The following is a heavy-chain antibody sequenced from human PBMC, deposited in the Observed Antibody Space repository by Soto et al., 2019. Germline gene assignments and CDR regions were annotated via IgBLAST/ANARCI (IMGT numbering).Heavy chain of an antibody. J-gene: IGHJ5*01. CDR2: ISSSSSYT. D-gene: IGHD5-12*01. CDR1: GFTFSDYY. Sequence: PGGSLRLSCAASGFTFSDYYMSWIRQAPGKGLEWVSYISSSSSYTNYADSVKGRFTISRDNAKNSLYLQMNSLRDEDTAVYYCARDYSGYDSWGQGTLVTVSS. CDR3: ARDYSGYDS. V-gene: IGHV3-11*06.